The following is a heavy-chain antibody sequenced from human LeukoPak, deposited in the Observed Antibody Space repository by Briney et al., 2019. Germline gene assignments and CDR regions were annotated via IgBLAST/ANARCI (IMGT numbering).Heavy chain of an antibody. Sequence: ASVKDSSEAPRYTSTSYDINWVRQATGQGLEWMGWMNPNSGNTGYAQKFQGRVTMTRDTSRSTAYLELTTLRSDDTAVYYCARGPPPYCSGDSCYSFLYLDHGGQGTLVTVSS. J-gene: IGHJ4*03. V-gene: IGHV1-8*01. D-gene: IGHD2-15*01. CDR2: MNPNSGNT. CDR3: ARGPPPYCSGDSCYSFLYLDH. CDR1: RYTSTSYD.